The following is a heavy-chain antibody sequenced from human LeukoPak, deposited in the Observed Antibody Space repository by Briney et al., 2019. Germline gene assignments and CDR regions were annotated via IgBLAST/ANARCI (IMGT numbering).Heavy chain of an antibody. CDR2: MSPNSGNT. D-gene: IGHD7-27*01. V-gene: IGHV1-8*01. CDR3: ARTPPNWGADY. J-gene: IGHJ4*02. Sequence: ASVKVSCKASGYTFTSYDINWVRQATGQGLEWMGWMSPNSGNTGYAQKFQGRVTMTRDTSIGTAYLELSSLKSEDTAVYCCARTPPNWGADYWGQGTLVTVSS. CDR1: GYTFTSYD.